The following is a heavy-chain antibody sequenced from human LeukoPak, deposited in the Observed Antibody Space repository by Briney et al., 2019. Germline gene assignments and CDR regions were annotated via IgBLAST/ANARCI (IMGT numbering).Heavy chain of an antibody. CDR3: VRDQDWAFDY. CDR1: TFAFSTYP. Sequence: GVSLRLSCAASTFAFSTYPMNWVRQAPGKGLEWLSYIWGTSSTIWYADSVKGRFTISRDNAKKSLFLQMNSLRDEDTAVYYCVRDQDWAFDYWGQGTLVTVSS. CDR2: IWGTSSTI. D-gene: IGHD3-9*01. V-gene: IGHV3-48*02. J-gene: IGHJ4*02.